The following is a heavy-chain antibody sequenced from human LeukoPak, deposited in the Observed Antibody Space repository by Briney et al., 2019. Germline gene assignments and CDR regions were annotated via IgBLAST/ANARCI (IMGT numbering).Heavy chain of an antibody. Sequence: PGGSLRLSCAASGFTFSSFGMSWVRQAPGKGLEWVSAISSTGGTAYYADSVKGRFTISRDNSKNTLYLQMNSLRAEDTAVYYCARDRLVGASFDYWGQGTLVTVSS. CDR2: ISSTGGTA. D-gene: IGHD1-26*01. CDR1: GFTFSSFG. J-gene: IGHJ4*02. CDR3: ARDRLVGASFDY. V-gene: IGHV3-23*01.